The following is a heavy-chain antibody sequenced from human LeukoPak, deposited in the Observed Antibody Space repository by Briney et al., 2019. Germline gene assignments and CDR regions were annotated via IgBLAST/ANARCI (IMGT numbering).Heavy chain of an antibody. CDR1: GFTFSSYS. CDR2: ITSTATTT. D-gene: IGHD4-11*01. Sequence: PGGSLRFSCADSGFTFSSYSMNWVRQAPGKGLEWVSYITSTATTTYYADSVKGRFTISRDNAKNSLYLQMNSLRAEDTAVYYCVRDRFYSFDYWGQGTLVTVSS. V-gene: IGHV3-48*01. J-gene: IGHJ4*02. CDR3: VRDRFYSFDY.